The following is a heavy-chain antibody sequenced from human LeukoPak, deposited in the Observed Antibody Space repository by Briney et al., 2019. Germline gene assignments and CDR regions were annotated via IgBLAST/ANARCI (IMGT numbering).Heavy chain of an antibody. CDR2: IKSDGSST. CDR3: ASTMVRGVP. CDR1: GFTFSSYW. D-gene: IGHD3-10*01. Sequence: GGSLRLSCAASGFTFSSYWMHWVRQAPGKGLVWVSRIKSDGSSTNYADSAKGRFTISRDNAKNTLYLQMNSLRAEDTAVYYCASTMVRGVPWGQGTPVTVSS. J-gene: IGHJ5*02. V-gene: IGHV3-74*01.